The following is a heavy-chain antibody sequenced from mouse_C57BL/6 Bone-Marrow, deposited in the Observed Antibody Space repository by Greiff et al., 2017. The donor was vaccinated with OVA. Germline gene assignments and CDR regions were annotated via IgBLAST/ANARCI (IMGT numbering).Heavy chain of an antibody. CDR2: INPNNGGT. D-gene: IGHD1-1*01. CDR1: GYTFTDYY. J-gene: IGHJ2*01. Sequence: EVKLQQSGPELVKPGASVKISCKASGYTFTDYYMNWVKQSHGKSLEWIGDINPNNGGTSYNQKFKGKATLTVDKSSSTAYMELRSLTSEDSAVYYCARLHFYYGSSYYFDYWGQGTTLTVSS. V-gene: IGHV1-26*01. CDR3: ARLHFYYGSSYYFDY.